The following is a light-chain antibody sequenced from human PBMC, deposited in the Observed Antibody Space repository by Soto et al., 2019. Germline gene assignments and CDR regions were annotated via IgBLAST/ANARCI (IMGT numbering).Light chain of an antibody. J-gene: IGLJ2*01. CDR1: SSDVGGYNY. CDR3: SSFAGSNNVGV. V-gene: IGLV2-8*01. CDR2: EVS. Sequence: QAVLTQPPSASGSPGQSVTISCTGTSSDVGGYNYVSWYQQHPGKAPKLMIYEVSKRPSGVPDRFSGSMSGNTASLTVAGLQADDEAVYYRSSFAGSNNVGVFGGGTKLTVL.